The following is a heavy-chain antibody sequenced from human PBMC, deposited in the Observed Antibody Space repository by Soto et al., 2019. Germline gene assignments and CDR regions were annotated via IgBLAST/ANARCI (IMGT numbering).Heavy chain of an antibody. D-gene: IGHD3-22*01. J-gene: IGHJ4*02. V-gene: IGHV1-69*13. CDR3: ASANYYDSSGYYYYFAY. CDR1: GGTFSSYS. Sequence: GAPAKVSSKDSGGTFSSYSLCSLRHATGKGLEWMGGIIPIFGIANYAQKFQGRVTITADESTSTAYMELSSLRSEDTAVYYCASANYYDSSGYYYYFAYRGQGTLVTVSS. CDR2: IIPIFGIA.